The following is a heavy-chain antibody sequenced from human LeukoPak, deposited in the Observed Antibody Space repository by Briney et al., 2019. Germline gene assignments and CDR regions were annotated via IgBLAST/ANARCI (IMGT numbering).Heavy chain of an antibody. V-gene: IGHV4-59*01. Sequence: SETLSLTCTVTGGSISSYYWSWIRQPPGKGLEWIGYIFYSGSTNYNPSLKSRVTISVDTSKNQFSLKLTSVTAADTAVYYCAKGDAYNPSSFYGVDVWGQGTTVTVSS. CDR2: IFYSGST. J-gene: IGHJ6*02. D-gene: IGHD5-24*01. CDR1: GGSISSYY. CDR3: AKGDAYNPSSFYGVDV.